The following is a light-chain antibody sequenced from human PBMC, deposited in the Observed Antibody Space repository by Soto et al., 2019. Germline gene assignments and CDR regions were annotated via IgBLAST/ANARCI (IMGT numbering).Light chain of an antibody. CDR1: GSNIGAGSD. J-gene: IGLJ1*01. V-gene: IGLV1-40*01. Sequence: QSVLTQPHSVSGAPGQRVAISCTGSGSNIGAGSDVHWYQQLPGMAPKLLVYGNNNRPSGVPDRFSGSKSATSASLAITGLQAEDEADYYCQSYDTSLRAWVFGTGTKLTVL. CDR2: GNN. CDR3: QSYDTSLRAWV.